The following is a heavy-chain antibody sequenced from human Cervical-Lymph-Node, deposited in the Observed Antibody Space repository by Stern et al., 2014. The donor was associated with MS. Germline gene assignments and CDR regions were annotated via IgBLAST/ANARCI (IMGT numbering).Heavy chain of an antibody. Sequence: QVQLQESGPGLVKPSETLSLTCTVSGGSISSYYWSWIRQPPGKGLEWIGYIYYSGSTNYNPSLKSRVTISVDTSKNQFSLKLSSVTAADTAVYYCARDLRLYDILTGRTYYYGMDVWGQGTTVTVSS. D-gene: IGHD3-9*01. CDR2: IYYSGST. J-gene: IGHJ6*02. CDR1: GGSISSYY. V-gene: IGHV4-59*01. CDR3: ARDLRLYDILTGRTYYYGMDV.